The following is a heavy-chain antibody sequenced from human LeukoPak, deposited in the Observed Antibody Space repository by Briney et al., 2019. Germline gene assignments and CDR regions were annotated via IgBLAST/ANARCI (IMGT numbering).Heavy chain of an antibody. CDR3: ARYSSSWYDAFDI. D-gene: IGHD6-13*01. J-gene: IGHJ3*02. CDR1: GGSISSGSYY. V-gene: IGHV4-61*02. Sequence: PSQTLSLTCPVSGGSISSGSYYWSWIRQPAGKGLEWIGRIYTSGSTNYNPSLKSRVTISVDTSKNQFSLKLSSVTAADTAVYYCARYSSSWYDAFDIWGQGTMVTVSS. CDR2: IYTSGST.